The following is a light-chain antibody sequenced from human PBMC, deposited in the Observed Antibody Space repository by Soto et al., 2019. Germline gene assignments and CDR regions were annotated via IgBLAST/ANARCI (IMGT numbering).Light chain of an antibody. J-gene: IGKJ4*01. CDR1: QDISKY. CDR2: DAS. CDR3: QQYDNLRLT. V-gene: IGKV1-33*01. Sequence: DIQMTQSPSSLSASVGERVTITCQASQDISKYVYWYQQKPGKAPKLLIYDASNLERGVPSRFSGSGSGTHFTFTISSLQPEDIATYYCQQYDNLRLTFGGGTKMEIK.